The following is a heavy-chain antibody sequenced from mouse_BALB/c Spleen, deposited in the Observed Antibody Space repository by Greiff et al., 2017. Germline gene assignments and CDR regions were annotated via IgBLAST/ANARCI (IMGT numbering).Heavy chain of an antibody. CDR2: ISSGSSTI. V-gene: IGHV5-17*02. J-gene: IGHJ3*01. D-gene: IGHD1-1*01. Sequence: EVQLVESGGGLVQPGGSRKLSCAASGFTFSSFGMHWVRQAPEKGLEWVAYISSGSSTIYYADTVKGRFTISRDNPKNTLFLQMTSLRSEDTAMYYCARSDYGSSYVAWFAYWGQGTLVTVSA. CDR3: ARSDYGSSYVAWFAY. CDR1: GFTFSSFG.